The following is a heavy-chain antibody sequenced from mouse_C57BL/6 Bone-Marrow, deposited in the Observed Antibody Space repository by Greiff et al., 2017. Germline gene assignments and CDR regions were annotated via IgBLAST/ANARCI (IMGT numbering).Heavy chain of an antibody. D-gene: IGHD2-4*01. CDR2: ISSGGSYT. CDR3: ARQGSTMNNPGWFAY. V-gene: IGHV5-6*02. J-gene: IGHJ3*01. Sequence: EVMLVESGGDLVKPGGSLKLSCAATGFTFSSYGMSWVRQTPDKRLEWVATISSGGSYTYYPDSVKGRFAMSRDNAKNTLYLQMSSLKTEDTAMYYSARQGSTMNNPGWFAYWDQGTLVTVSA. CDR1: GFTFSSYG.